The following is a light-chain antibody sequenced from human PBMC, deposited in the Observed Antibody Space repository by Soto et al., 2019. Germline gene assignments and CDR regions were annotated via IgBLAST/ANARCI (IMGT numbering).Light chain of an antibody. CDR3: QSYDSSLSGSSYV. J-gene: IGLJ1*01. CDR1: SSNIGAGYD. CDR2: GNS. V-gene: IGLV1-40*01. Sequence: QSVLTHPPSVSVAPGQRVTISCTGGSSNIGAGYDVHWYQQLPGTAPKLLIYGNSNRPSVVPDRFSGSKSGTSASLAITGLQAEDEADYYCQSYDSSLSGSSYVFGTGTKLTVL.